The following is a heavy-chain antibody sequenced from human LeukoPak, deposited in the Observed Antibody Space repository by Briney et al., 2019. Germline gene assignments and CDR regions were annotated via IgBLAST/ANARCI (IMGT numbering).Heavy chain of an antibody. J-gene: IGHJ3*02. V-gene: IGHV1-69*06. CDR2: VIPIFGTA. D-gene: IGHD1-26*01. CDR1: GGTFSSYA. CDR3: ARDVGAKIVFDI. Sequence: ASVKVSCKASGGTFSSYAISWVRQAPGQGLEWMGGVIPIFGTANYAQKFQGRVTITADKSTGTAYMELSSLRSEDTAVYYCARDVGAKIVFDIWGQGTMVTVSS.